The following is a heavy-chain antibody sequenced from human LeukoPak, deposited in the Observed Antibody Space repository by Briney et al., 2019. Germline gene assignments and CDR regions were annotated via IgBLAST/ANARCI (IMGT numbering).Heavy chain of an antibody. J-gene: IGHJ4*02. Sequence: ASVKVSCKASGYTFSSYAMNWVRQAPGQGLEWMGWINTNTGNPTYAQGFTGRFVFSLDTSVSTAYLQISSLQAEDTAVYYCARSNNDGDYLGVGFDYWGQGTLATVSS. V-gene: IGHV7-4-1*02. D-gene: IGHD4-17*01. CDR2: INTNTGNP. CDR1: GYTFSSYA. CDR3: ARSNNDGDYLGVGFDY.